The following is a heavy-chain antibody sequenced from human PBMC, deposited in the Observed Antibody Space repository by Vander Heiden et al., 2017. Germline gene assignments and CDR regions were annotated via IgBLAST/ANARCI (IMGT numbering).Heavy chain of an antibody. Sequence: EVQLVESGGGLCPPGAPLILSCAASAFSFSNHFMDRVRQGQGRGRDWVAQHRSKTAGYPTDYAASVRGRFTITRDVSQNFLYLQMNSPTAEDTAVYFCGDVGTGCDNWGQGTLVTVSS. CDR2: HRSKTAGYPT. V-gene: IGHV3-72*01. J-gene: IGHJ4*02. D-gene: IGHD7-27*01. CDR1: AFSFSNHF. CDR3: GDVGTGCDN.